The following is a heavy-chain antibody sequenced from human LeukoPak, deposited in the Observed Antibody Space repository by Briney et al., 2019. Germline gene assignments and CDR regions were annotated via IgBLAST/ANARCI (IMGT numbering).Heavy chain of an antibody. CDR1: GGTFSSYA. Sequence: SVKVSCKASGGTFSSYAISWVRQAPGQGLEWMGGIIPIFGTANYARKFQGRVTITADESTSTAYMELSSLRSEDTAVYYCARGKYSSSSIFDYWGQGTLVTVSS. CDR3: ARGKYSSSSIFDY. J-gene: IGHJ4*02. D-gene: IGHD6-6*01. CDR2: IIPIFGTA. V-gene: IGHV1-69*13.